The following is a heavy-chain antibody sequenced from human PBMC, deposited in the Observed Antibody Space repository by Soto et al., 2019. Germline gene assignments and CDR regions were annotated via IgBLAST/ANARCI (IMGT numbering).Heavy chain of an antibody. Sequence: SETLSLTCTVSGGSITSSSYYWGWIRQPPGKGLEWIGGIYYSGRSYYNPSLKSRVTMSVDTSRNQFSLTLNSVTAADAAVYYCARQRTTVVTQAYFDHWGQGTLVTVSS. D-gene: IGHD4-17*01. CDR2: IYYSGRS. J-gene: IGHJ4*02. CDR3: ARQRTTVVTQAYFDH. V-gene: IGHV4-39*01. CDR1: GGSITSSSYY.